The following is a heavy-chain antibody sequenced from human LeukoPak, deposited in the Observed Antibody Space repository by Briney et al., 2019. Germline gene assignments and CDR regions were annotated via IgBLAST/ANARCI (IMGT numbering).Heavy chain of an antibody. Sequence: PSETLSLTCTVSGGSISSYYWSWIRQPPGKGLEWIGYIYYSGSTNYNPSLKSRVTISVDTSKNQFSLKLSSVTAADTAVYYCARLSYGSGSPNWFDPWGQGTLVTVSS. D-gene: IGHD3-10*01. CDR3: ARLSYGSGSPNWFDP. CDR2: IYYSGST. CDR1: GGSISSYY. V-gene: IGHV4-59*01. J-gene: IGHJ5*02.